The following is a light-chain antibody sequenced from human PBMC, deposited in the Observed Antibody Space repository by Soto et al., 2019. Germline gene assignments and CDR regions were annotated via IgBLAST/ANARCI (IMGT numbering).Light chain of an antibody. CDR3: QQSYSTPYT. Sequence: DIQMTQSPSSLSVSVGDRVTITCRASQSISDFLHWYQQVPGKAPKLLIYTSSNLQSGVPSRFSGSGSGTDFSLPISSLQPEDSATYYCQQSYSTPYTFGQGTKLEI. CDR2: TSS. J-gene: IGKJ2*01. CDR1: QSISDF. V-gene: IGKV1-39*01.